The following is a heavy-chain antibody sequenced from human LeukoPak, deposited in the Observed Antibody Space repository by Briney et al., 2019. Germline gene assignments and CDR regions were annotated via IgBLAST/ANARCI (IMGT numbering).Heavy chain of an antibody. D-gene: IGHD3-9*01. Sequence: PGGSLRLSCAASGFTFSNYAMSWVRQAPGKGLEWVSAITGGGGNTYYADSVKGRFTISRDNSKNTVFLQMNSPRAEDTAVYYCAKWGDYDVLTGYYVSDYWGQGTLVTVSS. CDR3: AKWGDYDVLTGYYVSDY. J-gene: IGHJ4*02. V-gene: IGHV3-23*01. CDR2: ITGGGGNT. CDR1: GFTFSNYA.